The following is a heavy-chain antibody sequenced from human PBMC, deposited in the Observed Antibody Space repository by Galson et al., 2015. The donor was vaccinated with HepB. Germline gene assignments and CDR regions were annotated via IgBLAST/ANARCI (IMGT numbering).Heavy chain of an antibody. CDR1: GYTFTDYA. J-gene: IGHJ4*02. Sequence: SVKVSCKASGYTFTDYAIHWVRQAPGQGLEWLGWINAGNGNTKLAQKFQDRVTITSDTSASTAYMDLSNLRSEDTAVYSCVRGHTITFGGVFVVPVYFDCWGQGTLDTVSS. V-gene: IGHV1-3*01. D-gene: IGHD3-16*02. CDR3: VRGHTITFGGVFVVPVYFDC. CDR2: INAGNGNT.